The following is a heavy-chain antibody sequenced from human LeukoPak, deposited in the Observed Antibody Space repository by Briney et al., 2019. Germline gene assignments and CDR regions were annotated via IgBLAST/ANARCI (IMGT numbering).Heavy chain of an antibody. J-gene: IGHJ4*02. CDR2: ISGNGGST. Sequence: GGSLRLSCSASGFTLSTYAMHWVRQAPGKGLEHVSVISGNGGSTYYADSVKGRFTISRDNSKNTLYLQMNSLRAEDTAVYYCARDQSSGWYEGWGDFDYWGQGTLVTVSS. D-gene: IGHD6-19*01. CDR1: GFTLSTYA. CDR3: ARDQSSGWYEGWGDFDY. V-gene: IGHV3-64*04.